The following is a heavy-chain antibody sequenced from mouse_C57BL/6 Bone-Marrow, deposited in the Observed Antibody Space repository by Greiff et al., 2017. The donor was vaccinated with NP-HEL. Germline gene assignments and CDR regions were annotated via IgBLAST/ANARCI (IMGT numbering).Heavy chain of an antibody. CDR3: VTAQATLYAWFAY. J-gene: IGHJ3*01. D-gene: IGHD3-2*02. CDR2: VYPYNGGT. CDR1: GFTFTDYY. V-gene: IGHV1-36*01. Sequence: EVQLRQSGPVLVKPGPSVKISCKASGFTFTDYYMHWVKQSHGKSLEWIGLVYPYNGGTSYNQKFKGKATLTVDTSSSTAYMELNSLTSEDSAVYYCVTAQATLYAWFAYWGQGTLVTVSA.